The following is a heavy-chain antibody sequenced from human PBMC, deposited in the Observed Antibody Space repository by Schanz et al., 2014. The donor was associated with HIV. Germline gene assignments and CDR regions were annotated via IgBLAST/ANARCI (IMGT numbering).Heavy chain of an antibody. CDR3: AASMYNGSYETPYYFDL. Sequence: QVQLVQSGAEVKKPGSSVMVSCKTSGGTFTNYAISWGRQAPGQGPQWLGGIIPFFGTANYAHTLQGSVTITAHEATGTPYMALTSLRYEYTALYYCAASMYNGSYETPYYFDLWGRGALVTVSS. D-gene: IGHD1-26*01. CDR2: IIPFFGTA. CDR1: GGTFTNYA. V-gene: IGHV1-69*12. J-gene: IGHJ2*01.